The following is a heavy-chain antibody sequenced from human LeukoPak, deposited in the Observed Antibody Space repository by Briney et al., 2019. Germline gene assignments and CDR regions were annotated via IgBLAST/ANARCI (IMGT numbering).Heavy chain of an antibody. J-gene: IGHJ4*02. CDR3: AKDLQRTTITSTSFDY. CDR2: ISGSGGNT. Sequence: QPGGSLRLSCAASGFTFSSYAMNWVRQAPGKGLEWVSGISGSGGNTNFADSVKGRFTISRDNSNNTLYLQMNSLGAEDTAVYYCAKDLQRTTITSTSFDYWGQGTLVTVSS. V-gene: IGHV3-23*01. D-gene: IGHD4-11*01. CDR1: GFTFSSYA.